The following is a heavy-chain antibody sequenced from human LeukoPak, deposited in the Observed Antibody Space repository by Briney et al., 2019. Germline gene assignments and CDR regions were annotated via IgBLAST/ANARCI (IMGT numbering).Heavy chain of an antibody. V-gene: IGHV3-21*01. CDR1: GFTFGTYT. CDR3: ARVPGDC. Sequence: PGGSLRLSCAASGFTFGTYTMNWVRQAPGKGLEWVSSISSGSSYIYYADSVKGRFTISRDNAKNSLYLQMNSLRAEDTAAYYCARVPGDCWGQGTLVTASS. CDR2: ISSGSSYI. J-gene: IGHJ4*02.